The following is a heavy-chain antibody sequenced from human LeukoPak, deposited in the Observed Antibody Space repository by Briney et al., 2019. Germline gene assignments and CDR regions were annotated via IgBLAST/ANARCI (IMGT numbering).Heavy chain of an antibody. CDR2: IYHSGST. Sequence: SETLSLTCAVSGGSISSSNRWSWVRQPPGKGLEWIGEIYHSGSTNYNPSLKNRVTISVDKSKNQFSLKLSSVTAADTAVYYCARVGDYYGSSDYWGQGTLVTVSS. CDR3: ARVGDYYGSSDY. J-gene: IGHJ4*02. V-gene: IGHV4-4*02. CDR1: GGSISSSNR. D-gene: IGHD3-10*01.